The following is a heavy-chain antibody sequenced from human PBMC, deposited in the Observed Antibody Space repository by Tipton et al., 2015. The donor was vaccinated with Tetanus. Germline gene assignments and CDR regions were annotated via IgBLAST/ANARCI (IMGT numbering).Heavy chain of an antibody. CDR2: IYYNGNT. CDR3: AGSQWLDGFIFDY. V-gene: IGHV4-39*01. Sequence: LRLSCTVSGGSINSGTFYWDWIRQTPGKGLEWIGNIYYNGNTLQNPSLKSRVTMSLDKSKNQFSLKLRSVTAADTGVYYCAGSQWLDGFIFDYWGQGSLVTVAS. J-gene: IGHJ4*02. CDR1: GGSINSGTFY. D-gene: IGHD6-19*01.